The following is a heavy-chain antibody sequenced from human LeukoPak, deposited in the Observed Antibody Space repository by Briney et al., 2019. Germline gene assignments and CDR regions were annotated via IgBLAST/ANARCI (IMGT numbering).Heavy chain of an antibody. CDR1: GFTFSSYW. J-gene: IGHJ4*02. Sequence: GGSLRLSCAASGFTFSSYWMSWVRQAPGKGLEWVANIKQDGSEKYYVDSVKGRFTISRDNAKNTLYLQMNNLRAEDTAVYYCVTGYLGIDYWGQGTLVTVSS. CDR3: VTGYLGIDY. CDR2: IKQDGSEK. D-gene: IGHD6-13*01. V-gene: IGHV3-7*01.